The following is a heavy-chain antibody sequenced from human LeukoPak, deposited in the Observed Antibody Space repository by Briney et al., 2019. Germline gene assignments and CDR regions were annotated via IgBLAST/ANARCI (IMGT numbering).Heavy chain of an antibody. J-gene: IGHJ4*02. Sequence: PGGSPRLSCAASGFTFSSYCMSWVRQAPGKGLEWVANIKQDGSEKYYVDSVKGRFTISRDNDKNSLFLQMTSLRAEDTAVYYCARVGGRYSPLGYWGQGTLVTVSS. D-gene: IGHD3-16*02. CDR2: IKQDGSEK. CDR3: ARVGGRYSPLGY. V-gene: IGHV3-7*01. CDR1: GFTFSSYC.